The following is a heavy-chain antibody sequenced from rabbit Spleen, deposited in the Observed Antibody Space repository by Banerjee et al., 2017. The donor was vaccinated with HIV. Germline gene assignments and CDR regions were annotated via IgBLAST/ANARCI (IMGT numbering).Heavy chain of an antibody. J-gene: IGHJ6*01. Sequence: EESGGDLVKPEGSLTLTCTASGFSFSSNYWICWVRQAPGKGLEWIGCIYTGNDNTYYASWAKGRFTISKTSSTTVTLQMTSLTAADTATYFCARDSGTSFSSYGMDLWGQGTLVTVS. CDR2: IYTGNDNT. V-gene: IGHV1S45*01. D-gene: IGHD8-1*01. CDR1: GFSFSSNYW. CDR3: ARDSGTSFSSYGMDL.